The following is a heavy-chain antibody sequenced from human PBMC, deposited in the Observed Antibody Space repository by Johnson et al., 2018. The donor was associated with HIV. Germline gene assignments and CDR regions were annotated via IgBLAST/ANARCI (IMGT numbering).Heavy chain of an antibody. J-gene: IGHJ3*02. CDR1: GFTFSSYA. Sequence: QVQLVESGGGVVQPGRSLRLSCAASGFTFSSYAMHWVRQAPGKGLEWVAVISYDGSNKYYTDSVKGRFTISRDNSKNTLYLQMDSLRGEDTAVYYCARDPNSSSCSGVTGYSAAFDIWGQGTMVTVSS. V-gene: IGHV3-30*04. D-gene: IGHD2-15*01. CDR2: ISYDGSNK. CDR3: ARDPNSSSCSGVTGYSAAFDI.